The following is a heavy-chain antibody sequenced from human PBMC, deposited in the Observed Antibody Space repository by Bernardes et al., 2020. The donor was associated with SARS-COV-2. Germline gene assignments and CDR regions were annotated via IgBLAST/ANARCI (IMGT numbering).Heavy chain of an antibody. D-gene: IGHD3-22*01. CDR2: IYSGGNT. CDR1: GFTVSSNY. J-gene: IGHJ4*02. V-gene: IGHV3-53*04. CDR3: ARGQYYDNSGFPLWDY. Sequence: GGSLRLSCAVSGFTVSSNYMTWVRQAPGKGLEWVSVIYSGGNTYYADSVEGRFTISRHNSENTLSLQMNSLRLEDTAVYYCARGQYYDNSGFPLWDYWGQGTLVTVSS.